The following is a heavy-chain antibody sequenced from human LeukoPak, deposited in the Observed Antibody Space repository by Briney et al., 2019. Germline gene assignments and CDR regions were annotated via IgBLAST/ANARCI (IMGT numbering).Heavy chain of an antibody. CDR1: GGLISSVGYS. J-gene: IGHJ3*02. CDR3: AMVDYGGNSFAFDI. CDR2: IYPSGST. V-gene: IGHV4-30-2*01. D-gene: IGHD4-23*01. Sequence: SDTLSLICGVSGGLISSVGYSWRWVRRPPGKVLEWNGYIYPSGSTYYNPSLKSRVTISVDRSQNQFSLKLSSVTAADTAVYYCAMVDYGGNSFAFDIWGQGTMVTVSS.